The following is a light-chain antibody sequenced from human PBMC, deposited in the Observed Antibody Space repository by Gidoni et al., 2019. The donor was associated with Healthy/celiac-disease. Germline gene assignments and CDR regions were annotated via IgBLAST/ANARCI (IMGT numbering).Light chain of an antibody. J-gene: IGKJ5*01. CDR2: AAS. V-gene: IGKV1-8*01. CDR1: QGISSY. Sequence: AIRMTQSPSSFSASTGDRVTITCRASQGISSYLAWYQQKPGKAPKLLIYAASTLQSGVPSRFSGSGSGTDFTLTISVLQSEDFATYYCQQYYSSFITFGQGTRLEIK. CDR3: QQYYSSFIT.